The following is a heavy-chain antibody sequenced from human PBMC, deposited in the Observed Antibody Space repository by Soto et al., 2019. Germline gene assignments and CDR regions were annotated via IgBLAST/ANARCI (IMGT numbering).Heavy chain of an antibody. CDR2: IYYSGST. J-gene: IGHJ4*02. D-gene: IGHD3-22*01. CDR3: ASHPTYYYDSSGYSDY. V-gene: IGHV4-30-4*01. Sequence: QVQLQESGPGLVKPSQTLSLTCTVSGGSISSGDYYWSWIRQPPGKGLEWIGYIYYSGSTYYNPSLKSRVTISVDTSKNQFYLKLSSVTDADTAVYYCASHPTYYYDSSGYSDYWGQGTLVTVSS. CDR1: GGSISSGDYY.